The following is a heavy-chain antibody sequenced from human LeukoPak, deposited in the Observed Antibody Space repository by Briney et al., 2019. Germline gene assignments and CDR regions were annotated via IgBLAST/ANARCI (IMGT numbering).Heavy chain of an antibody. Sequence: GGSLRLSCAASGFTSSSYWMHWVGKAPGKGLVWVSHMNSDGSSTSYADSVKGRFTISRDNAKNTLYLQMNSLRAEDTAVYYCARTLYSGSHIDYWGQGILVTVSS. CDR1: GFTSSSYW. J-gene: IGHJ4*02. V-gene: IGHV3-74*01. CDR2: MNSDGSST. D-gene: IGHD1-26*01. CDR3: ARTLYSGSHIDY.